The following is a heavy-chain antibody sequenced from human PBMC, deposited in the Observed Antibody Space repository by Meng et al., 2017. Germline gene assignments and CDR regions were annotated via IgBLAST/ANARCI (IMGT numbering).Heavy chain of an antibody. V-gene: IGHV1-69*05. CDR1: GGTFSSYA. Sequence: SVKVSCKASGGTFSSYAISWVRQAPGQGLEWMGGIIPIFGTVNYAQKFQGRVTITTDESTSTAYMELSSLRSEDTAVYYCARISIPPSGDYYDSSGYSELRNAFDIWGQGTMVTVSS. J-gene: IGHJ3*02. CDR2: IIPIFGTV. CDR3: ARISIPPSGDYYDSSGYSELRNAFDI. D-gene: IGHD3-22*01.